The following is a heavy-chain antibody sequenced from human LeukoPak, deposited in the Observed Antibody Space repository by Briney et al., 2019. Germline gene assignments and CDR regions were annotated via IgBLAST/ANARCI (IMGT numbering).Heavy chain of an antibody. CDR1: GFTFSSYA. Sequence: GGSLRLSCAASGFTFSSYAMSWVRQAPGKGLEWVSAISGSGGSTYYADSVKGRFTISRDNSKNTLYLQMNSLRAEDTAVYYCARDLTTYYYDSSGYPDYWGQGTLVTVSS. CDR3: ARDLTTYYYDSSGYPDY. V-gene: IGHV3-23*01. CDR2: ISGSGGST. J-gene: IGHJ4*02. D-gene: IGHD3-22*01.